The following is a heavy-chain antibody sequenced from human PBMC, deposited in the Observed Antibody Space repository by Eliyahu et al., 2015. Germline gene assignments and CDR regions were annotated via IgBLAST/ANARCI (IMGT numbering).Heavy chain of an antibody. Sequence: QVQLQQWGAGMLKPTETLTLTCAVFXGSLSSHYWNWXRQSSGQGLEWIGXIKHSGATKYNPSLKCRVTISLDPSKSQVSLKLNSVTAADTAVYYCVGEGPVTGKFDTWGQGTLVTVSS. D-gene: IGHD6-19*01. CDR2: IKHSGAT. CDR1: XGSLSSHY. CDR3: VGEGPVTGKFDT. V-gene: IGHV4-34*01. J-gene: IGHJ5*02.